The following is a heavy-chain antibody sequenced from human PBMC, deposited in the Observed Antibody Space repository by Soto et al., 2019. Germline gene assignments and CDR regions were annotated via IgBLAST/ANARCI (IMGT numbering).Heavy chain of an antibody. CDR1: DDFISSYY. CDR3: ARADYEILTGSYAMDV. D-gene: IGHD3-9*01. J-gene: IGHJ6*02. Sequence: PSETLSLTCTVSDDFISSYYWNWIRQPAGKGLEWIGRVSTNGATNYNPSLVSRVTMSVDTSKNQFSLKLTSVTAADTAVYFCARADYEILTGSYAMDVWGQGTTVTVSS. V-gene: IGHV4-4*07. CDR2: VSTNGAT.